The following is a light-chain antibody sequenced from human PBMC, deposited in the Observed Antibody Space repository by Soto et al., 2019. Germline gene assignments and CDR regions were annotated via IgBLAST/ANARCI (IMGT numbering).Light chain of an antibody. J-gene: IGLJ1*01. CDR3: TSYAGSNTPYV. Sequence: QSALTQPRSVSGSPGQSVTISCTGTSGDVGGYNFVSWYQQHPGKAPKLMIFEVTKRPSGVPNRFSGSKSGNTASLTVSGLQAEDEADYYCTSYAGSNTPYVFGTGTKVTVL. V-gene: IGLV2-11*01. CDR1: SGDVGGYNF. CDR2: EVT.